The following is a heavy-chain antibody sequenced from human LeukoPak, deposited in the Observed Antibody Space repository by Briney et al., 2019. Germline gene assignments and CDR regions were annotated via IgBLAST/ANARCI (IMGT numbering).Heavy chain of an antibody. J-gene: IGHJ6*04. D-gene: IGHD5-24*01. CDR2: INHSGST. CDR1: GGSFSGYY. Sequence: PSETLSLTCAVYGGSFSGYYWSWIRQPPGKGLEWIGEINHSGSTNYNPSLKSRVTMSVDTSKNQFSLKLSSVTAADTAVYYCARGEMATPYVWGKGTTVTVSS. CDR3: ARGEMATPYV. V-gene: IGHV4-34*01.